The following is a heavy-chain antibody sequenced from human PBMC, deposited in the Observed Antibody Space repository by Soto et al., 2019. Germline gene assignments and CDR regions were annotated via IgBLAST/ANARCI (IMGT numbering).Heavy chain of an antibody. CDR1: GDSVSSSTTA. V-gene: IGHV6-1*01. CDR2: TYYRSKWYT. CDR3: ARGEIWYFDF. J-gene: IGHJ2*01. D-gene: IGHD3-16*01. Sequence: QVQLQQSGPGLVKPSQTLSLACAISGDSVSSSTTAWNWIRQSPSRGLEWLGRTYYRSKWYTEYAVSVKSLITITSVTSKNQFSLQLNSVTPEDAAVYYCARGEIWYFDFWGRGTLVTVSS.